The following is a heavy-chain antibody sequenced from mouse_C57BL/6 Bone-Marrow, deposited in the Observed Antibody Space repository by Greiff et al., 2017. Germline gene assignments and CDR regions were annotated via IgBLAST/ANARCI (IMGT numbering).Heavy chain of an antibody. CDR3: ASPLTTGYYYAMDY. CDR1: GFTFSDYY. Sequence: EVKLVESGGGLVQPGGSLKLSCAASGFTFSDYYMYWVRQTPEKRLEWVAYLSNGGGSTYYPDTVKGRFTISRDNAKNTLYLQMSRLKSEDTAMYYCASPLTTGYYYAMDYWGQGTSVTVSS. J-gene: IGHJ4*01. D-gene: IGHD2-12*01. CDR2: LSNGGGST. V-gene: IGHV5-12*01.